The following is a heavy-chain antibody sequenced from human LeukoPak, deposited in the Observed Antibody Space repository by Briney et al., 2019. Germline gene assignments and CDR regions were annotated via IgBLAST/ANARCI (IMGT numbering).Heavy chain of an antibody. CDR1: GYTFTSYD. D-gene: IGHD3-16*01. CDR2: MNPNSGNT. V-gene: IGHV1-8*01. Sequence: GSVKVSCKASGYTFTSYDINWVRQATGQGLEWMGWMNPNSGNTGYAQKFQGRVTMTRNTSISTAYMELSSLRSEDTAVYYCAREVRLGEFDWFDPWGQGTLVTVSS. CDR3: AREVRLGEFDWFDP. J-gene: IGHJ5*02.